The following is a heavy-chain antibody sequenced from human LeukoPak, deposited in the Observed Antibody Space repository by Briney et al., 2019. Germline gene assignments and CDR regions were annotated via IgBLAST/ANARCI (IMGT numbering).Heavy chain of an antibody. CDR1: GFTFSSYA. J-gene: IGHJ4*02. CDR3: ARVTRGFDY. Sequence: GGSLRLSCAGSGFTFSSYAMHWVRQAPGKGLEWVAVISYDGSNKYYADSVKGRFTISRDNSKNTLYLQMNSLRAEDTAVYYCARVTRGFDYWGQGTLVTVSS. D-gene: IGHD3-10*01. CDR2: ISYDGSNK. V-gene: IGHV3-30*04.